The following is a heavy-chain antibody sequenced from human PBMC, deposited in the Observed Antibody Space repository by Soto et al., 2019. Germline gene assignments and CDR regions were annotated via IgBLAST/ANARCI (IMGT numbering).Heavy chain of an antibody. V-gene: IGHV3-7*01. J-gene: IGHJ6*03. CDR2: IKQDGSEK. CDR1: GFTFSSYW. D-gene: IGHD3-3*01. Sequence: GGSLRLSCAASGFTFSSYWMSWVRQAPGKGLEWVANIKQDGSEKYYVDSVKGRFTISRDNAKNSLYLQMNSLRAEDTAVYYCARPVDFRRYYYYYMDVWGKGTTVTVSS. CDR3: ARPVDFRRYYYYYMDV.